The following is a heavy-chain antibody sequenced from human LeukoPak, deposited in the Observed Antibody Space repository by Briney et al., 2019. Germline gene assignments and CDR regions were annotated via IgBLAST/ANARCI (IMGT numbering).Heavy chain of an antibody. Sequence: PSETLSLTCAVYGGSFSGYYWSWIRQPPGKGLEWIGEINHSGSTNYNPSLKSRVTTLVDTSKKQFSLKLTSVTAADTAVYYCARWGATVNAFDVWGQGTLVTVSS. D-gene: IGHD4-11*01. V-gene: IGHV4-34*01. CDR2: INHSGST. J-gene: IGHJ3*01. CDR1: GGSFSGYY. CDR3: ARWGATVNAFDV.